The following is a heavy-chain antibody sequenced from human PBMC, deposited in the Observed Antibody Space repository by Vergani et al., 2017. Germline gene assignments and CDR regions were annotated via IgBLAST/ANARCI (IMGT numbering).Heavy chain of an antibody. D-gene: IGHD4-23*01. V-gene: IGHV1-69*01. Sequence: QVQLVQSGAEVKKPGSSVKVSCKASGGTFSSYAISWVRQAPGQGLEWMGGIIPIFGTENYAQKFQGRVTITADESTSTAYMELSSLRSEDTAVYYCARDAVVTPGYYYDYYMDVWGKGTTVTVS. CDR2: IIPIFGTE. J-gene: IGHJ6*03. CDR3: ARDAVVTPGYYYDYYMDV. CDR1: GGTFSSYA.